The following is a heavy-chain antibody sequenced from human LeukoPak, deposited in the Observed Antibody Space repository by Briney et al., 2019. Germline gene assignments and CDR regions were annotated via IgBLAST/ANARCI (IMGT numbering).Heavy chain of an antibody. CDR2: ISGSGGST. Sequence: GGPLRLSCAASGFTFSSYAMSWVRQAPGKGLEWVSAISGSGGSTYYADSVKGRFTISRDNSKNTLYLQMNSLRAEDTAVYYCAKTHSYGYAFDYWGQGTLVTVSS. V-gene: IGHV3-23*01. D-gene: IGHD5-18*01. CDR3: AKTHSYGYAFDY. CDR1: GFTFSSYA. J-gene: IGHJ4*02.